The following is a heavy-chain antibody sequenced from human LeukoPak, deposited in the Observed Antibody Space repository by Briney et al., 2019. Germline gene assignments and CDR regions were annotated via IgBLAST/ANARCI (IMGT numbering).Heavy chain of an antibody. J-gene: IGHJ3*02. V-gene: IGHV4-39*01. CDR3: ASPQGDIVATIEGFMGAFDI. CDR2: IYYSGST. Sequence: SETLSLTCTVSGGSISSSSYYWGWIRQPPGKGLEWIGSIYYSGSTYYNPSLKSRVTISVDTSKNQFSLKLSSVTAADTAVYYCASPQGDIVATIEGFMGAFDIWGQGTMVTVSS. CDR1: GGSISSSSYY. D-gene: IGHD5-12*01.